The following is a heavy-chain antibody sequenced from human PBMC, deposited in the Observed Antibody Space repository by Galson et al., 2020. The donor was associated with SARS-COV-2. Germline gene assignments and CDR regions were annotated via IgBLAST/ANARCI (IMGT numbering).Heavy chain of an antibody. Sequence: SQTLSLTCAIPGDSVSSNRAAWNWIRQSPSRGLEWLGRTYYRSKWYTDHAVSVKSRITINPDISKNQFSLQLNSVTPEDTAVYYCARENVIFYDVSAYSLWGQGTLVTVSS. CDR2: TYYRSKWYT. D-gene: IGHD3-22*01. CDR1: GDSVSSNRAA. V-gene: IGHV6-1*01. J-gene: IGHJ4*02. CDR3: ARENVIFYDVSAYSL.